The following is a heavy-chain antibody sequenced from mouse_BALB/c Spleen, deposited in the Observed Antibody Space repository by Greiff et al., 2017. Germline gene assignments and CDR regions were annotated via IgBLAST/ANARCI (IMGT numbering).Heavy chain of an antibody. J-gene: IGHJ4*01. D-gene: IGHD2-3*01. CDR3: AREGGYSYYYAMDY. V-gene: IGHV2-9*02. CDR2: IWAGGST. CDR1: GFSLTSYG. Sequence: VQLVESGPGLVAPSQSLSITCTVSGFSLTSYGVHWVRQPPGKGLEWLGVIWAGGSTNYNSALMSRLSISKDNSKSQVFLKMNSLQTDDTAMYYCAREGGYSYYYAMDYWGQGTSVTVSS.